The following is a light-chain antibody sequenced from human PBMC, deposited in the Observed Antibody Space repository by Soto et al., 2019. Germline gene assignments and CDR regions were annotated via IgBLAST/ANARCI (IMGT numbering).Light chain of an antibody. J-gene: IGLJ2*01. Sequence: QSALTQPASVSGSPGQSITISCTGTSSDVGRYHLVSWYQQHPGKAPKLMIFEDTERPSGVSNRFSGYKSGNTASLTISGLQTEDEADYYCCSYAGGTSVVFGGGTKVTVL. CDR1: SSDVGRYHL. CDR3: CSYAGGTSVV. CDR2: EDT. V-gene: IGLV2-23*01.